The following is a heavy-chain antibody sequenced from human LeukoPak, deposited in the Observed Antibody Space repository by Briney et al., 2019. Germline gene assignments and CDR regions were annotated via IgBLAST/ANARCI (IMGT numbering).Heavy chain of an antibody. V-gene: IGHV3-23*01. CDR3: AREDSSGWNYFDY. Sequence: PGGSLRLSCAVSGLTFNNYAMSWVRQAPGKGLEWVSAISKSGDHTYYAASAKGRFTIYRDNSKNTQYLQMNSLRAEDTAVYYCAREDSSGWNYFDYWGQGTLVTVSS. D-gene: IGHD6-19*01. CDR1: GLTFNNYA. CDR2: ISKSGDHT. J-gene: IGHJ4*02.